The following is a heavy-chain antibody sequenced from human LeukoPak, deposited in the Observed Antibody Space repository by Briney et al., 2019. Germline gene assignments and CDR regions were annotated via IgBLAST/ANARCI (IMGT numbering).Heavy chain of an antibody. CDR2: ITWNSGSI. D-gene: IGHD6-19*01. CDR3: VKDIGRVTVAGHFDY. CDR1: GFTFDDSA. Sequence: PGRSLRLSCAASGFTFDDSAKHWVRQAPGKGLEWVSGITWNSGSIAYADSVKGRFTISRDNAKSSLYLQMNSLRAEDMAFYYCVKDIGRVTVAGHFDYWGQGSLVTVSS. J-gene: IGHJ4*02. V-gene: IGHV3-9*03.